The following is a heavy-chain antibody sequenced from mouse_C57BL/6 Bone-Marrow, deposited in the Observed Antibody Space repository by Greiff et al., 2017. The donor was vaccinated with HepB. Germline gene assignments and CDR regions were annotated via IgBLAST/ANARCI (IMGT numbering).Heavy chain of an antibody. CDR2: ISSGSSTI. Sequence: VQVVESGGGLVKPGGSLKLSCAASGFTFSDYGMHWVRQAPEKGLEWVAYISSGSSTIYYADTVKGRFTISRDNAKNTLFLQMTSLRSEDTSMYYCARWLLEWFAYWGQGTLVTVSA. V-gene: IGHV5-17*01. CDR1: GFTFSDYG. J-gene: IGHJ3*01. CDR3: ARWLLEWFAY. D-gene: IGHD2-3*01.